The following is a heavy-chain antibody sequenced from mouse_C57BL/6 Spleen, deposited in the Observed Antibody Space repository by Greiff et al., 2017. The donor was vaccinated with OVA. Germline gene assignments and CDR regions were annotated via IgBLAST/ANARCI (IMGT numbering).Heavy chain of an antibody. V-gene: IGHV1-26*01. CDR2: INPNNGGT. D-gene: IGHD4-1*01. CDR3: ASHWDDAMDY. J-gene: IGHJ4*01. CDR1: GYTFTDYY. Sequence: EVQLQQSGPELVKPGASVKISCKASGYTFTDYYMNWVQQSHGKSLEWIGDINPNNGGTSYNQKFKGKATLTVDKSSSTAYMELRSLTSEDSAVYYCASHWDDAMDYWGQGPSVTVSS.